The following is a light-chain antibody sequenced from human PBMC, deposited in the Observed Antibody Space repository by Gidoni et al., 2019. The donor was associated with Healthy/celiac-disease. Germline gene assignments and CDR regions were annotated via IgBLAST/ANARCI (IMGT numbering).Light chain of an antibody. CDR1: QSVSSSY. Sequence: EIVLTQSPGTLSLSPGERATLSCRASQSVSSSYLAWYQQKPGQAPRLLIYGASSRATGIPDRFSGSGSGTDFTLTISRLEPEDFAVYYCQQYGSLWTFGQXTKVEI. CDR2: GAS. CDR3: QQYGSLWT. V-gene: IGKV3-20*01. J-gene: IGKJ1*01.